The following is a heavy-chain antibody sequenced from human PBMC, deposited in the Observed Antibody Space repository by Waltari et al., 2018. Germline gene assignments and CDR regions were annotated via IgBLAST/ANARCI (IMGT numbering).Heavy chain of an antibody. J-gene: IGHJ4*02. CDR3: ARGVSGYCSGGSCYGFDY. Sequence: IRQPPGKGLEWIGSIYYSGSTYYNPSLKSRVTISVDTSTNQFSLKLSSVTAADTAVYYCARGVSGYCSGGSCYGFDYWGQGTLVTVSS. CDR2: IYYSGST. V-gene: IGHV4-39*07. D-gene: IGHD2-15*01.